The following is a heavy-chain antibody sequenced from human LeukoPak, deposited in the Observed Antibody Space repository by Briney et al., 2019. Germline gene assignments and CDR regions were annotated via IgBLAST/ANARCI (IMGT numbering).Heavy chain of an antibody. Sequence: GGSLRLSCAASGFTFSSFPMSWVRQAPGRGLEWVSAINPGGGTTYYAESVKGRFTISRDNSKNTLYLQMNSLRAEDTAVYYCAKDRIVNTPIYAFDIWGQGTMVTVSS. V-gene: IGHV3-23*01. J-gene: IGHJ3*02. CDR3: AKDRIVNTPIYAFDI. CDR1: GFTFSSFP. CDR2: INPGGGTT. D-gene: IGHD2-21*01.